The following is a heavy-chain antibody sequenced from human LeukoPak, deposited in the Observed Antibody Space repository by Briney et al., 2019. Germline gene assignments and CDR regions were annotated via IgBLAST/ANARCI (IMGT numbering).Heavy chain of an antibody. CDR1: GFTFDDYA. J-gene: IGHJ4*02. Sequence: PGRSLRLSCAASGFTFDDYAMHWVRQAPGKGLEWASGISWNSGSIGYADSVKGRFTISRDNAKNSLYLQMNSLRAEDTALYYCAKEGAALFDYWGQGTLVTVSS. V-gene: IGHV3-9*01. CDR3: AKEGAALFDY. CDR2: ISWNSGSI. D-gene: IGHD1-26*01.